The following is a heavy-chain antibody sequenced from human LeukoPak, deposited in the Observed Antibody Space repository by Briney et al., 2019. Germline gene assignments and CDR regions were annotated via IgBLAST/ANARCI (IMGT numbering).Heavy chain of an antibody. CDR3: ARASSVYSSGWYSAYDNWFDP. D-gene: IGHD6-19*01. Sequence: PSETLSRTCAVYGGSVSGYYWSWIPQPPGKGREGIGEINHSGRNNYNTSLKSRITISVDTSKNQFSLQISSVTAADTAVYYCARASSVYSSGWYSAYDNWFDPWGQGTLVTVSS. J-gene: IGHJ5*02. V-gene: IGHV4-34*01. CDR2: INHSGRN. CDR1: GGSVSGYY.